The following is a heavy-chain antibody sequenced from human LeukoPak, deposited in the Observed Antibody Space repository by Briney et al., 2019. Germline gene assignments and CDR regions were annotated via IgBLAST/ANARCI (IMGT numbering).Heavy chain of an antibody. CDR1: GFTFSTSW. Sequence: GGSLRLSCAASGFTFSTSWMHWVRQAPGKGLVWVSQINGDGGRTRFADSVKGRLTISRDNAKNTVYLQMNSLRTDDTAMYYCARGRNGSSDYWGHGTLVTVSS. J-gene: IGHJ4*01. CDR2: INGDGGRT. V-gene: IGHV3-74*01. D-gene: IGHD5-24*01. CDR3: ARGRNGSSDY.